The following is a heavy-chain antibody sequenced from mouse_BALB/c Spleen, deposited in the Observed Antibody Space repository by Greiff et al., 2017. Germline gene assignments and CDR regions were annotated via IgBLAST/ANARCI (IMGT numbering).Heavy chain of an antibody. CDR1: GFSFTSDC. CDR2: IWSGGST. J-gene: IGHJ4*01. V-gene: IGHV2-2*02. Sequence: QVQLQQSGPGLVQPSQTLSITCTVSGFSFTSDCLHWVRQSPGKGLEWLGVIWSGGSTDYNAAFITRLSISKDNSKNQVFLKMNSLQTNDTAIYYCARGLRHYAMDYWGQGTSVTVSS. CDR3: ARGLRHYAMDY. D-gene: IGHD3-3*01.